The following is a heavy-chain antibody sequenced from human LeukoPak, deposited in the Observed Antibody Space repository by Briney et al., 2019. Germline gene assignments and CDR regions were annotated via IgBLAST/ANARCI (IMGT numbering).Heavy chain of an antibody. CDR1: GFTVSSNY. Sequence: GGSLRLSCAASGFTVSSNYMSWVRQAPGKGLEWVSVIYSGGSTYYADSVKGRFTISRDNSKDTLYLQMNSLRAEDTAVYYCARASYTNDFWSGYYYFDYWGQGTLVTVSS. CDR3: ARASYTNDFWSGYYYFDY. J-gene: IGHJ4*02. V-gene: IGHV3-66*02. CDR2: IYSGGST. D-gene: IGHD3-3*01.